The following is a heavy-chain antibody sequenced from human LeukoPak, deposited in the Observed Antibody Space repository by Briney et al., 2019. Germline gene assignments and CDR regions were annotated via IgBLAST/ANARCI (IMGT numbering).Heavy chain of an antibody. CDR2: INHSGST. V-gene: IGHV4-34*01. CDR1: GGSFSGYY. J-gene: IGHJ6*02. CDR3: ARHQSQGMDV. Sequence: SETLSLTCAVYGGSFSGYYWSWIRQPPGKGLEWIGEINHSGSTNYNPSLKSRVTISVDTSKNQFSLKLSSVTAADTAVYYCARHQSQGMDVWGQGTTVTVSS.